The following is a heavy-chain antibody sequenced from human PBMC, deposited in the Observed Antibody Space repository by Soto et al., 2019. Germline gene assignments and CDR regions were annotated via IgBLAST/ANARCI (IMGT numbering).Heavy chain of an antibody. D-gene: IGHD4-17*01. Sequence: SVKVSCKASGGTFSSYAISWVRQAPGQGLEWMGGIIPIFGTANYAQRFQGRVTITADKSTSTAYMELSSLRSEDTAVYYCAARGNYGDYGHYYYGMDVWGQGTTGTVS. CDR1: GGTFSSYA. V-gene: IGHV1-69*06. J-gene: IGHJ6*02. CDR3: AARGNYGDYGHYYYGMDV. CDR2: IIPIFGTA.